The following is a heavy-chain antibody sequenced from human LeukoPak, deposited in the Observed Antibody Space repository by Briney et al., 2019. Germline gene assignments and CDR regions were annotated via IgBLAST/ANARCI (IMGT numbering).Heavy chain of an antibody. D-gene: IGHD3-22*01. CDR1: GFTVSSNY. V-gene: IGHV3-66*01. CDR2: IYSGGSP. Sequence: GGSLRLSCAASGFTVSSNYMSWVRQAPGKGLEWVSVIYSGGSPYYADSVKGRFTISRDNSKNTLYLQMNSLRAEDTAVYYCARVQNSYHYDSSGYVYYWGQGTLVTVSS. J-gene: IGHJ4*02. CDR3: ARVQNSYHYDSSGYVYY.